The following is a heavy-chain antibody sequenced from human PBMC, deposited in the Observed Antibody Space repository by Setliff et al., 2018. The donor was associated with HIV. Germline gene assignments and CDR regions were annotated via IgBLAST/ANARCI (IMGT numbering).Heavy chain of an antibody. CDR1: GGTFTSYG. CDR3: ARGARGTATDY. D-gene: IGHD5-18*01. V-gene: IGHV1-69*13. Sequence: ASVKVSCKSSGGTFTSYGISWVRQSPGQGLEWMGRIIPLFGTTNYAEKFQGKVTITADESTSTAYMELSSLRSEDTAVYYCARGARGTATDYWGQGTLVTV. J-gene: IGHJ4*02. CDR2: IIPLFGTT.